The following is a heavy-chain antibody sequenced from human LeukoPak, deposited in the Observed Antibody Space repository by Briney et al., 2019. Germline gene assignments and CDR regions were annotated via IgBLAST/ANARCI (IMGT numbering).Heavy chain of an antibody. CDR1: GFTFGDYG. Sequence: GGSLRLSCAASGFTFGDYGMHWVRQAPGKGLEWVSLISWDGGSTYYADSVRGRFTISRDNSKNSLYLQMNSLRAEDTALYYCAKDKSSFIAVPGGLDPWGQGTLVTVSS. CDR2: ISWDGGST. D-gene: IGHD6-19*01. CDR3: AKDKSSFIAVPGGLDP. V-gene: IGHV3-43D*03. J-gene: IGHJ5*02.